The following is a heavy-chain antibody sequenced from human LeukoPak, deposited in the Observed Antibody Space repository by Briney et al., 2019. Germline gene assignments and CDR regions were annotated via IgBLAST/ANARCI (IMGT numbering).Heavy chain of an antibody. J-gene: IGHJ6*03. CDR3: ARQRAAAGTLYYYYMDV. V-gene: IGHV1-18*01. CDR1: GYTFTSYG. D-gene: IGHD6-13*01. Sequence: ASVKVSCKASGYTFTSYGISWVRQAPGQGLEWMGWISAYNGNTNYAQKLQGRVTMTTDTSTSTAYMELRSLRSDDTAVYYCARQRAAAGTLYYYYMDVWGKGTTVTVSS. CDR2: ISAYNGNT.